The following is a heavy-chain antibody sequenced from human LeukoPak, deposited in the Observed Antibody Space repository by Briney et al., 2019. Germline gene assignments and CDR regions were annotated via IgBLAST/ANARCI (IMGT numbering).Heavy chain of an antibody. V-gene: IGHV1-3*01. CDR1: GFTFTNHA. CDR3: ARDFSMVRGVITNWFDP. D-gene: IGHD3-10*01. Sequence: GASVKVSCKASGFTFTNHALQWVRQAPGQRLEWMGWINAGNGNTKYSQQFQGRVTITRDTSATTTYIELSSLRSEDTAVYYCARDFSMVRGVITNWFDPWGQGTLVTVSS. CDR2: INAGNGNT. J-gene: IGHJ5*02.